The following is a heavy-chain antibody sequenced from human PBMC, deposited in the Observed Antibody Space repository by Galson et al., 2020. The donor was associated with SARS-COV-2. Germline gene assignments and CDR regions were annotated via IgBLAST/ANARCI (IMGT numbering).Heavy chain of an antibody. V-gene: IGHV1-18*01. D-gene: IGHD3-22*01. CDR1: GYTFTSYG. J-gene: IGHJ5*02. CDR3: ARVTDSSGYYYVPVNWFDP. Sequence: ASVKVSCKASGYTFTSYGISWVRQAPGQGLEWMGWISAYNGNTNYAQKLQGRVTMTTDTSTSTAYMELRSLRSDDTAVYYCARVTDSSGYYYVPVNWFDPWGQGTLVTVSS. CDR2: ISAYNGNT.